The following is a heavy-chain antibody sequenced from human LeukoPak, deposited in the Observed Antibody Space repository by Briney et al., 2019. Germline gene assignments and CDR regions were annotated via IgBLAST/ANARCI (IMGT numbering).Heavy chain of an antibody. V-gene: IGHV3-30*07. CDR1: GYTFTSYN. CDR2: ISNDANNK. J-gene: IGHJ6*02. D-gene: IGHD3-9*01. Sequence: SCKASGYTFTSYNINWVRQATGQGLEWVAVISNDANNKYYADSVKGRFTISRDNSKNTLYLQMNSLRAEDTAVYYCARHNDILTGSSEPGMDVWGQGTTVTVSS. CDR3: ARHNDILTGSSEPGMDV.